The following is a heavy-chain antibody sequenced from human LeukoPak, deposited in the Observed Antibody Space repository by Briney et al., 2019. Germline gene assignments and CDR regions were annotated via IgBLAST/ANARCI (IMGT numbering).Heavy chain of an antibody. D-gene: IGHD2-15*01. CDR2: ISGSGGST. CDR3: AKVGVVVVAASLRRVDQHLKFDY. CDR1: GFTVSSNY. V-gene: IGHV3-23*01. J-gene: IGHJ4*02. Sequence: PGGSLRLSCAASGFTVSSNYMSWVRQAPGKGLEWVSAISGSGGSTYYADSVKGRFTISRDNSKNTLYLQMNSLRAEDTAVYYCAKVGVVVVAASLRRVDQHLKFDYWGQGTLVTVSS.